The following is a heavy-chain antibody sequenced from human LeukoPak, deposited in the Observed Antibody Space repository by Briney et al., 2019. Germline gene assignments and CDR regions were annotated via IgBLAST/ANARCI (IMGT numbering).Heavy chain of an antibody. CDR2: IYYSGST. Sequence: PSETLSLTCTVSGGSISSYYWSWIRQPPGKGLEWIGYIYYSGSTNYNPSLKSRVTISVDTSKNQFSLKLSSVTAADTAVYYCARGDFYWYFDLWGRGTLVTVSS. CDR1: GGSISSYY. D-gene: IGHD3-10*01. V-gene: IGHV4-59*08. CDR3: ARGDFYWYFDL. J-gene: IGHJ2*01.